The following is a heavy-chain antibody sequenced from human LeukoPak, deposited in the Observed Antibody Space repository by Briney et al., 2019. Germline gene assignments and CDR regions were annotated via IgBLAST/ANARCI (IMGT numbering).Heavy chain of an antibody. CDR3: ARLDYDILTGMYTGCFDP. CDR2: IKQDGSEK. D-gene: IGHD3-9*01. Sequence: HPGGSLGLSCAASGFTFSSYWMSWVRQAPGKGLEWVANIKQDGSEKYYVDSVKGRFTISRDNAKNSLDLQMNSLRAEDTAVYYCARLDYDILTGMYTGCFDPWGQGTQVTVSS. CDR1: GFTFSSYW. V-gene: IGHV3-7*01. J-gene: IGHJ5*02.